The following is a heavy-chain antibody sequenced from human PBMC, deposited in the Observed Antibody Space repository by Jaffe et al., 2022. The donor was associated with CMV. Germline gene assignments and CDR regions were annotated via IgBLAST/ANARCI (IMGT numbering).Heavy chain of an antibody. J-gene: IGHJ5*02. V-gene: IGHV4-39*01. Sequence: QLQLQESGPGLVKPSETLSLTCTVSGGSISDSTYYWGWIRQPPGKGLEWIGSIYYSGNTYYNPSLKSRVTISIDTSKNQFSLKLRSVTAADSTIYYCARHKRINSRTLDWFDPWGQGTLVTVSS. CDR2: IYYSGNT. CDR1: GGSISDSTYY. CDR3: ARHKRINSRTLDWFDP. D-gene: IGHD1-1*01.